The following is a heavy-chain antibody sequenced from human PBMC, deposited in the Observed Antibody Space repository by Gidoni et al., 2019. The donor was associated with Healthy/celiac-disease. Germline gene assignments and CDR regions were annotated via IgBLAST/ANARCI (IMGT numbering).Heavy chain of an antibody. CDR3: ARHGLVSTNMIYNY. J-gene: IGHJ4*02. D-gene: IGHD3-22*01. CDR1: GYSISSGYY. Sequence: QVQLQESGPGLVKPSETLSLTCAVSGYSISSGYYWGWIRQPPGKGLEWIGSIYHSGSTYYNPSLKSRVTISVDTSKNQFSLKLSSVTAADTAVYYCARHGLVSTNMIYNYWGQGTLVTVSS. V-gene: IGHV4-38-2*01. CDR2: IYHSGST.